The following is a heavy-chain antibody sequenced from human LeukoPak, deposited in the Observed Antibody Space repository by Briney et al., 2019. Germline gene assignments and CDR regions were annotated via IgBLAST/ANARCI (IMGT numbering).Heavy chain of an antibody. D-gene: IGHD6-19*01. Sequence: QTLSVTRALSGHILSIIKGAWNWPRQSRSRGLEGSAMTYYRSKWYTDYAVSRQGGITIIPDTSRNQFSLQLTSVTPEDTAVYYCGRDVGNSGWYTFDYWGEGTLVTVSS. CDR3: GRDVGNSGWYTFDY. CDR1: GHILSIIKGA. CDR2: TYYRSKWYT. V-gene: IGHV6-1*01. J-gene: IGHJ4*02.